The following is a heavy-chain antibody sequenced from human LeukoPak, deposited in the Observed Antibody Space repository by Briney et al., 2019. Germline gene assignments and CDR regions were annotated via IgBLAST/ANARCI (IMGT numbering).Heavy chain of an antibody. CDR1: GGSFSGYY. CDR3: AGGRYGP. V-gene: IGHV4-34*01. J-gene: IGHJ5*02. Sequence: SETLSLTCAVYGGSFSGYYWSWIRQPPGKGLEWIGEINHSGSTNYNPSLKSRVTISVDTSKNQFSLKLSSETAADTAVYYCAGGRYGPWGQGTLVTVSS. D-gene: IGHD4-17*01. CDR2: INHSGST.